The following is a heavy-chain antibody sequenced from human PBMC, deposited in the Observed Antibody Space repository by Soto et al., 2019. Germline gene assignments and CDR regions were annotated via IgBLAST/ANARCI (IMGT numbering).Heavy chain of an antibody. J-gene: IGHJ6*02. CDR3: ARDHMITVGGVIARYYYYYGMDV. CDR1: GFTFSSYG. V-gene: IGHV3-33*01. D-gene: IGHD3-16*02. CDR2: IWYDGSNK. Sequence: QVQLVESGGGVVQPGRSLRLSCAASGFTFSSYGMHWVRQAPGKGLEWVAVIWYDGSNKYYADSVKGRFTISRDNSKNTLYLLMTSLRAEDKAVYYCARDHMITVGGVIARYYYYYGMDVWGQGTKVTVSS.